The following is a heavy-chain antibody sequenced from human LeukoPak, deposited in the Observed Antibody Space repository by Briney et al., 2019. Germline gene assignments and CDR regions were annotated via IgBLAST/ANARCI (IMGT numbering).Heavy chain of an antibody. CDR1: GDSVSSNSAA. V-gene: IGHV6-1*01. CDR3: ARGQVFDY. CDR2: TYYRSKWYN. Sequence: SQTLSLTCAISGDSVSSNSAAWHWTGQSPSRGLEWLGRTYYRSKWYNDYAVSLKSRLTIIPDTSKNQFSLQLTSVTPEDTALYYCARGQVFDYWGQGTLVTVSS. J-gene: IGHJ4*02.